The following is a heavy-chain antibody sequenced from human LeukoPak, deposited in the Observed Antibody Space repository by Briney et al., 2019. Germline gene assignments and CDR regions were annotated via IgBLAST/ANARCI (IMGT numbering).Heavy chain of an antibody. D-gene: IGHD4-17*01. V-gene: IGHV1-18*01. CDR3: ARDGSGATVTTSGDY. Sequence: ASVKVSCKASGYTFTSYDINWVRQATGQGLEWMGWISAYNGNTNYAQKLQGRVTMTTDTSTSTAYMELRSLRSDDTAVYYCARDGSGATVTTSGDYWGQGTLVTVSS. J-gene: IGHJ4*02. CDR2: ISAYNGNT. CDR1: GYTFTSYD.